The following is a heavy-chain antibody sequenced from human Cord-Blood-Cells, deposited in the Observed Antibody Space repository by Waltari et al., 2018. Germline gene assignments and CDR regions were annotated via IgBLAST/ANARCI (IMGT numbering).Heavy chain of an antibody. CDR2: IYSGGST. Sequence: EVQLVESGGGLIQPGWSLRLSCPASGFPVSSNYMSWVRQAPGKGLEWVSVIYSGGSTYYADSVKGRFTISRDNSKNTLYLQMNSLRAEDTAVYYCAILGVPLDYWGQGTLVTVSS. CDR3: AILGVPLDY. J-gene: IGHJ4*02. D-gene: IGHD2-8*02. CDR1: GFPVSSNY. V-gene: IGHV3-53*01.